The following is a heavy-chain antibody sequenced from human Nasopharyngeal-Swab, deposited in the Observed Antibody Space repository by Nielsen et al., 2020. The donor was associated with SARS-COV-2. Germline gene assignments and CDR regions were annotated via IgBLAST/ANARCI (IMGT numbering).Heavy chain of an antibody. CDR1: GFTFSSYW. V-gene: IGHV3-7*01. CDR2: IKQDGSEK. D-gene: IGHD6-13*01. CDR3: GASSRAFDI. J-gene: IGHJ3*02. Sequence: GESLKISCAASGFTFSSYWMSWVRQAPGKGLEWVAIIKQDGSEKYYVDSVKGRFTISRDNAKNSLYLQMNSLRAEDTAVYYCGASSRAFDIWGQGTMVTVSS.